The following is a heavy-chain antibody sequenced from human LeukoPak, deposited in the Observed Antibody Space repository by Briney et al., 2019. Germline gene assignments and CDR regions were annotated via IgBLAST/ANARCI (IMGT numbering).Heavy chain of an antibody. D-gene: IGHD3-16*01. V-gene: IGHV3-33*06. J-gene: IGHJ4*02. Sequence: GGSLRLSCAASGFTFSSYGMHWVRQAPGKGLEWVAVIWYDGNNKYYADSVKGRFTISRDNSKNTLYMQMNSLRAEDTAVYYCAKDYYDSVWWSSVFDYWGQGTLVTVSS. CDR1: GFTFSSYG. CDR3: AKDYYDSVWWSSVFDY. CDR2: IWYDGNNK.